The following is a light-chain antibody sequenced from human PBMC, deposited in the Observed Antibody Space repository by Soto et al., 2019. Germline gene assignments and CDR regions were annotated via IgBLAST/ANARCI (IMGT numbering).Light chain of an antibody. CDR3: QVWDTSTDHRGV. CDR2: DDS. J-gene: IGLJ1*01. V-gene: IGLV3-21*02. CDR1: NIGNKA. Sequence: SYELTQPPSVSVAPGQTARITCGGSNIGNKAVHWYQRRPGQAPVLVVYDDSDRPSGIPERFSGSNSGNTATLTITRVEAGDEADYYCQVWDTSTDHRGVFGTGTKVTVL.